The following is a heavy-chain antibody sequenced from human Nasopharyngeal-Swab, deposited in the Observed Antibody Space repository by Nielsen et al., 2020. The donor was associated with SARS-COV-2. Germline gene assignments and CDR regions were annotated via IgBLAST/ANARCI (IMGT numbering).Heavy chain of an antibody. V-gene: IGHV3-11*06. J-gene: IGHJ4*02. CDR3: ARPSITMVRGVIIDY. Sequence: GESLKISCAASGFTFGDYYMSWIRQAPGKGLEWVSYISSSSSYTNYADSVKGRFTISRDNAKNSLYLQMNSLRAEDTAVYYCARPSITMVRGVIIDYWGQGTLVTVSS. D-gene: IGHD3-10*01. CDR2: ISSSSSYT. CDR1: GFTFGDYY.